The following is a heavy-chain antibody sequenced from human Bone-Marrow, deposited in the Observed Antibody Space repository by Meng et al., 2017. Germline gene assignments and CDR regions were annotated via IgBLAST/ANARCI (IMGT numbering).Heavy chain of an antibody. CDR3: ASSPFYYDSSGYYSLRIDS. CDR1: GFTFTRYA. V-gene: IGHV3-30*04. D-gene: IGHD3-22*01. J-gene: IGHJ4*02. Sequence: GGSLRLSCAASGFTFTRYAMHWVRQAPGKGLEWVALISYDGSNDYYADSVKGRFTISRDNSKNTLYLQMNSLRPEDTAVYYCASSPFYYDSSGYYSLRIDSWGQGTPVTVSS. CDR2: ISYDGSND.